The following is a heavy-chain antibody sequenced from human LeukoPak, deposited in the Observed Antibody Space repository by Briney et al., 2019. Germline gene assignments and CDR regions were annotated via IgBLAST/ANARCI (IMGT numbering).Heavy chain of an antibody. CDR3: ARGGKATVVTM. CDR1: AGSFSGYY. J-gene: IGHJ4*02. Sequence: PSETLSLTCAVYAGSFSGYYWSWIRQPPGKGLEWIGEINHSGSTNYNPSLKSRVSMSVDTSKNQFSLKLASVTAADTAVYYCARGGKATVVTMWGQGILVTVSS. V-gene: IGHV4-34*01. D-gene: IGHD4-23*01. CDR2: INHSGST.